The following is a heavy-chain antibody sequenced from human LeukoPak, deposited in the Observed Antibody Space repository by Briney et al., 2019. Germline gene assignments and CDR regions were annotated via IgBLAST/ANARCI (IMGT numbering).Heavy chain of an antibody. V-gene: IGHV1-69*13. J-gene: IGHJ5*02. CDR2: IIPIFGTA. D-gene: IGHD1-26*01. CDR1: GGTFSSYA. Sequence: ASVKVSCKASGGTFSSYAISWVRQAPGQGLEWMGGIIPIFGTANYAQKFQGRVTITADESTSTAYLELSSLRSEDTAVYYCASRIVATNWFDPWGQGTLVTVSS. CDR3: ASRIVATNWFDP.